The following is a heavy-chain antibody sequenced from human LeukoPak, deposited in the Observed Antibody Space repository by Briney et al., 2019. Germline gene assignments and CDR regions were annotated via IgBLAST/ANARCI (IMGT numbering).Heavy chain of an antibody. V-gene: IGHV4-61*01. D-gene: IGHD6-6*01. J-gene: IGHJ5*02. CDR3: ARVVELSSIAARLDHYP. CDR2: IYYSGST. CDR1: GGSVSSGSYY. Sequence: KTSETLSLTCTVSGGSVSSGSYYWSWIRQPPGKGLEWIGYIYYSGSTNYNPSLKSRVTISVDTSKNQFSLKLSSVTAADTAVYYCARVVELSSIAARLDHYPWGQGTLVTVSS.